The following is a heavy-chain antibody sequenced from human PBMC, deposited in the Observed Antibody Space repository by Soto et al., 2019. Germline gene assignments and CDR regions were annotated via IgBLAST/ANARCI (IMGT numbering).Heavy chain of an antibody. V-gene: IGHV1-69*08. D-gene: IGHD3-3*01. CDR3: ATATSIFGAASDY. J-gene: IGHJ4*02. CDR2: IISFVGTE. Sequence: QVQLVQSGAEVKKPGSSVKVSCKASGDTFSTHSFTWVRQAPGQGLEWMGRIISFVGTESHAQKFKDRVTISADTYTGTVYLEVSSLRSDDTAVYYCATATSIFGAASDYWGQGTLVTVSS. CDR1: GDTFSTHS.